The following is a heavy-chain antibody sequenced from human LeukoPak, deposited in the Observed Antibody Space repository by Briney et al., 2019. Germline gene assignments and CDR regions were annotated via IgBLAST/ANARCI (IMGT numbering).Heavy chain of an antibody. D-gene: IGHD2/OR15-2a*01. CDR3: ARAHSIASYYYGVDV. Sequence: SETLSLTCTVSGGSINNNYWSWIRQPPGKGLEWIGYIYYSGSTNYNPSLKSRVTISIDTSKNQFSLKLSSVTAADTAVYYCARAHSIASYYYGVDVWGQGTTVTVSS. CDR1: GGSINNNY. J-gene: IGHJ6*02. CDR2: IYYSGST. V-gene: IGHV4-59*01.